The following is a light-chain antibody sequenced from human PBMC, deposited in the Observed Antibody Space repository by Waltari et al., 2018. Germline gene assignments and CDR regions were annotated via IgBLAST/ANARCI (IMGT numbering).Light chain of an antibody. V-gene: IGLV3-19*01. CDR1: SLRTSY. Sequence: SSELTQDPVVSVALGQTIRITCQGASLRTSYASWYQVKPGQAPLLVMFGKEKRPSGVPDRISGDSSETTSSLTITGAQAEDEADYYCSSRNGRASQVVFAGGTKVTVL. CDR3: SSRNGRASQVV. CDR2: GKE. J-gene: IGLJ2*01.